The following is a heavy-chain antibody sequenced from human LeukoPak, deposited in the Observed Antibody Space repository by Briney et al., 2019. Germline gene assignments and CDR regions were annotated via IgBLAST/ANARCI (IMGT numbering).Heavy chain of an antibody. V-gene: IGHV4-59*08. CDR2: IYYSGST. CDR1: GGSISSYY. D-gene: IGHD6-13*01. CDR3: ARSAAADLFYYYYGMDV. Sequence: PSETLSLTCTVSGGSISSYYWSWIRQPPGKGLEWIGYIYYSGSTNYNPSLKSRVTISVDTSKNQFSLKLSSVPAADTAVYYCARSAAADLFYYYYGMDVWGQGTTVTVSS. J-gene: IGHJ6*02.